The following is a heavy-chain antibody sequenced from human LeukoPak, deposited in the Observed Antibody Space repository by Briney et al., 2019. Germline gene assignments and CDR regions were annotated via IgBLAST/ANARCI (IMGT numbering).Heavy chain of an antibody. CDR3: ATHPTVITRLDI. J-gene: IGHJ3*02. CDR2: INDSGRT. Sequence: SETLSLTCAVYGGSFSGYYWSWIRQSPGKGLEWIGEINDSGRTNYNPSLKSRVTISVDTSKNQFSLKLSSVTAADAAVYYCATHPTVITRLDIWGQGTMVTVSS. V-gene: IGHV4-34*01. D-gene: IGHD4-23*01. CDR1: GGSFSGYY.